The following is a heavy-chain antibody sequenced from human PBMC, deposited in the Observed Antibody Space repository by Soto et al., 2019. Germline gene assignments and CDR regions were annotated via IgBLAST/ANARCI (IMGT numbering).Heavy chain of an antibody. D-gene: IGHD3-3*01. CDR2: ISGSGGST. V-gene: IGHV3-23*01. CDR1: GFTFSSYA. Sequence: GGSLRLSCAASGFTFSSYAMSWVRQAPGKGLEWVSAISGSGGSTYYADSMKGRFTISRDNSKNTLYLQMNSLRAEDTAVYYCAKDPYDFWSGSHWGQGTLVTVSS. J-gene: IGHJ4*02. CDR3: AKDPYDFWSGSH.